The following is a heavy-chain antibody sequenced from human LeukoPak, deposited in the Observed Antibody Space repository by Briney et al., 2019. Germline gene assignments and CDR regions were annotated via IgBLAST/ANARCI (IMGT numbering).Heavy chain of an antibody. CDR2: IYYSGST. CDR1: GGSISSSSYY. Sequence: PSETLSLTCTVSGGSISSSSYYWGWIRQPPGKGLEWIGSIYYSGSTYYNPSLKSRVTISVDTSKNQFSLKLSSVTAADTAVYYCARGGRDYGDFKLYYYYYMDVWGKGTTVTVSS. J-gene: IGHJ6*03. CDR3: ARGGRDYGDFKLYYYYYMDV. D-gene: IGHD4-17*01. V-gene: IGHV4-39*07.